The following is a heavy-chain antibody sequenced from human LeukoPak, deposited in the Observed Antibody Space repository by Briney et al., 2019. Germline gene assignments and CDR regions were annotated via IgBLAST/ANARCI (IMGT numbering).Heavy chain of an antibody. V-gene: IGHV4-4*02. D-gene: IGHD4-17*01. Sequence: SETLSLSCAVSGGTISSSNWWSWVRQPPGKGLEWIGEIYHSGSTNYNPSLKSRVTISVDKSKNQFSLKLSSVTAADTAVYYCASLGRYDAFDIWGQGTMVTVSS. CDR2: IYHSGST. CDR1: GGTISSSNW. J-gene: IGHJ3*02. CDR3: ASLGRYDAFDI.